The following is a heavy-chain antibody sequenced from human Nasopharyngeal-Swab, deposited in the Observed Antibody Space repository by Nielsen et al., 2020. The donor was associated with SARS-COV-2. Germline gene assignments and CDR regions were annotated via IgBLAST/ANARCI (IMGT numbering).Heavy chain of an antibody. D-gene: IGHD5-18*01. CDR1: GFTFSAYY. CDR2: ISSSYGYT. V-gene: IGHV3-11*05. Sequence: GESMKISCAASGFTFSAYYMSWIRQAPGKGLEWVSYISSSYGYTNSADSEKGSFTISRDNAKNSLFLQMNSLTAEDTDVYYCARVTGSGYITNHFDYWGQGMLVTVSS. J-gene: IGHJ4*02. CDR3: ARVTGSGYITNHFDY.